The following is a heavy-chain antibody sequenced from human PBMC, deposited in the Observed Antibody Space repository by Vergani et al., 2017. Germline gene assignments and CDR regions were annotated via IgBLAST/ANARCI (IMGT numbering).Heavy chain of an antibody. V-gene: IGHV1-8*01. D-gene: IGHD4/OR15-4a*01. Sequence: QVQLVQSGAEVKKPGASVKVSCRASGYSFSSYDISWVRQATGQGLEWMGWMNPNSGTTGYAQKFQGRVTMTRNTSINTAYMELSRLSFEDAAVYYCARRKTIRDYYYMDVWGKGTTVTVSS. J-gene: IGHJ6*03. CDR1: GYSFSSYD. CDR2: MNPNSGTT. CDR3: ARRKTIRDYYYMDV.